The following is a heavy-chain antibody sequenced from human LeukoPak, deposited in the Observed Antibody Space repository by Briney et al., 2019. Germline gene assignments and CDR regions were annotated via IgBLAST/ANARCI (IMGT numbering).Heavy chain of an antibody. V-gene: IGHV3-7*03. D-gene: IGHD6-13*01. J-gene: IGHJ4*02. Sequence: PGGSLRLSCAAAGFPFNSYWMTWVRQAPGKGLEWVANRRQDGNTKHYLDSVKGRFTISRDNAMNSLYLQMNSLRAEDTAIYYCARSVPYGTTWYGRSDFWGQGTQVTVSS. CDR1: GFPFNSYW. CDR2: RRQDGNTK. CDR3: ARSVPYGTTWYGRSDF.